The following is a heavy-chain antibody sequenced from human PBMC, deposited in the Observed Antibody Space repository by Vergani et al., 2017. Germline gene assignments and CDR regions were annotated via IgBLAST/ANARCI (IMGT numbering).Heavy chain of an antibody. Sequence: EVQLVESGGGLVQPGGSLRLSCAASGFTFSSYWMHWVRQAPGKGLVWVSAIGTASDTYYPGSVKGRFTISRENAKNSLYLQMNSLRAEDTAVYYCAKGVLSGCSDYWGQGTLVTVSS. V-gene: IGHV3-13*01. CDR2: IGTASDT. J-gene: IGHJ4*02. CDR3: AKGVLSGCSDY. D-gene: IGHD6-19*01. CDR1: GFTFSSYW.